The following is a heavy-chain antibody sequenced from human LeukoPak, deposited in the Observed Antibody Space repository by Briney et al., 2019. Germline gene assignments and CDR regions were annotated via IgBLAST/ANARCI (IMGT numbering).Heavy chain of an antibody. CDR2: ISSSSGTYI. D-gene: IGHD1-26*01. Sequence: GGSLRLSCAASGFTFSSYIMNWVRQAPGKGLEWVSSISSSSGTYIYYADSVKGRFTISRDNAKNSLYLQMNSLRAEDTAVYYCVFDGRYGVYWGQGTLVTVSS. CDR3: VFDGRYGVY. V-gene: IGHV3-21*01. J-gene: IGHJ4*02. CDR1: GFTFSSYI.